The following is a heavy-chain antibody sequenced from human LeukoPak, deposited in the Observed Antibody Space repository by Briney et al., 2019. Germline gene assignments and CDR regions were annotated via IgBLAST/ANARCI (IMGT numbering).Heavy chain of an antibody. V-gene: IGHV1-8*01. CDR1: GYTFTSYD. CDR3: ARGSFLLNAFDI. CDR2: MNPNSGNT. J-gene: IGHJ3*02. D-gene: IGHD2/OR15-2a*01. Sequence: GASVKVSCKASGYTFTSYDINWVRQASGQGLEWMGWMNPNSGNTGYAQKFQGRVTMTRNTSISTAYMELSSLRSEDTAVYYCARGSFLLNAFDIWGQGTMVTVSS.